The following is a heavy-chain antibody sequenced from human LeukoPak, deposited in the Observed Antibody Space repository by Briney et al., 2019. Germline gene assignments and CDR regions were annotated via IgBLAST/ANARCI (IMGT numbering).Heavy chain of an antibody. J-gene: IGHJ4*02. CDR2: TSSSSSYI. D-gene: IGHD4-23*01. CDR1: GFTFSSYS. V-gene: IGHV3-21*01. CDR3: AREYGGNSGAFDY. Sequence: TGGSLRLSCAASGFTFSSYSMNWVRQAPGKGLEWVSSTSSSSSYIYYADSVKGRFTISRDNAKNSLYLQMNSLRAEDTAVYYCAREYGGNSGAFDYWGQGTLVTVSS.